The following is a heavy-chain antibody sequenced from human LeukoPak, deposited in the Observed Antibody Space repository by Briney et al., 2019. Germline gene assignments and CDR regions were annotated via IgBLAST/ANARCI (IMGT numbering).Heavy chain of an antibody. CDR2: INTDGSST. D-gene: IGHD3-16*01. CDR3: ARDREYTDYLHNWFDP. V-gene: IGHV3-74*01. J-gene: IGHJ5*02. Sequence: GGSLRLSCAASGFSFSSNWMHWVRQAPGKGLVWVSRINTDGSSTNYADSVKGRFSVSRDNAKNSLYLQMNGLRPEDTAVYYCARDREYTDYLHNWFDPWGQGTLVTVSS. CDR1: GFSFSSNW.